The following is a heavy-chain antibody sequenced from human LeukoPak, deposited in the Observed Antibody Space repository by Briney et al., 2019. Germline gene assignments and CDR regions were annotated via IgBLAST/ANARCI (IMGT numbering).Heavy chain of an antibody. CDR1: GFTFTDYS. Sequence: GGSLRLSCSASGFTFTDYSMSWVRQAPGKGLEWVSIISSVSTYIYYADSVKGRFTISRDNAKNSLHLQMTSLRSEDTALYHCARGVYSSGWYQLRFDPWGQGTLVTVSS. J-gene: IGHJ5*02. CDR3: ARGVYSSGWYQLRFDP. V-gene: IGHV3-21*04. CDR2: ISSVSTYI. D-gene: IGHD6-19*01.